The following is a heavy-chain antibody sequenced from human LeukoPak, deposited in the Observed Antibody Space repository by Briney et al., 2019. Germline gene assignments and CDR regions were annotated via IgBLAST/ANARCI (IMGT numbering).Heavy chain of an antibody. CDR1: GGSVSGVDYS. CDR3: ARSEPYYDFWSGYSYYYGMDV. Sequence: SETLSLTCVVSGGSVSGVDYSWSWIRRPPGKGLEWIGYIYHSGSTYYNPSLKSRVTMSVDRSKNQFSLKLSSVTAADTAVYYCARSEPYYDFWSGYSYYYGMDVWGQGTTVTVSS. CDR2: IYHSGST. V-gene: IGHV4-30-2*02. D-gene: IGHD3-3*01. J-gene: IGHJ6*02.